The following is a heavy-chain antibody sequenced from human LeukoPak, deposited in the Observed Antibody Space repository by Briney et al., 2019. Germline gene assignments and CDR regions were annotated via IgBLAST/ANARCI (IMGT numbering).Heavy chain of an antibody. J-gene: IGHJ4*02. Sequence: ASVKVSCKASGYTFTSYDINWVRQATGQGLEWMAWMNPNSGNTGYAQKFQGRVTITRNTSIGTAYMELSSLRSEDTAVYYCARVARDRYCSSTSCYSFVYWGQGTLVTVSS. D-gene: IGHD2-2*02. V-gene: IGHV1-8*03. CDR1: GYTFTSYD. CDR3: ARVARDRYCSSTSCYSFVY. CDR2: MNPNSGNT.